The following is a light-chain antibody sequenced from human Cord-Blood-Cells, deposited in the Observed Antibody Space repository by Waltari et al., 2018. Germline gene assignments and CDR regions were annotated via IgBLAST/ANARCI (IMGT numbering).Light chain of an antibody. CDR1: SSDVGSSNL. CDR2: QGS. CDR3: CSYAGSSTWV. V-gene: IGLV2-23*01. Sequence: QSALTQPASVSGSPGRPLTISCTATSSDVGSSNLVAWYQQHPGKAPKLMIYQGSKRPSGVSNRFSCSKSGNTASLTISGLQAEDEADYYCCSYAGSSTWVFGGGTKLTVL. J-gene: IGLJ3*02.